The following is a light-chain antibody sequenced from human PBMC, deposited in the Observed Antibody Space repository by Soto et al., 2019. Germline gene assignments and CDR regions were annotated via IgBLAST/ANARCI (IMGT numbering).Light chain of an antibody. Sequence: QSALTQPPSVSAAPRQKVTISCSGSNSNIGKNFVSWYQRLPGTAPKVLIYDNDKRPSGIPDRFSGSKSGTSATLGITGLQTGDEADYYCGTWDSSLSVVVFGGGTKLTVL. J-gene: IGLJ2*01. CDR1: NSNIGKNF. CDR2: DND. CDR3: GTWDSSLSVVV. V-gene: IGLV1-51*01.